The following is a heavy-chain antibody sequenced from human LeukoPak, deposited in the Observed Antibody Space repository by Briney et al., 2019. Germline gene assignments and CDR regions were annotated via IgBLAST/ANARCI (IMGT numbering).Heavy chain of an antibody. CDR2: IYYSGST. V-gene: IGHV4-59*01. Sequence: NPSETLSLTCTVSGGSISSYSWSWIRQPPGKGLEWIGYIYYSGSTNYNPSLKSRVTISVETSKNQFSLKLSSVTAADTAVYYCARGNSSSDNWFDPWGQGTLVTVSS. D-gene: IGHD6-13*01. CDR3: ARGNSSSDNWFDP. J-gene: IGHJ5*02. CDR1: GGSISSYS.